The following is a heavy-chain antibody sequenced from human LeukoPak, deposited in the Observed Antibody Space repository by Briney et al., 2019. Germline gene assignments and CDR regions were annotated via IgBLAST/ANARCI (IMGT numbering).Heavy chain of an antibody. Sequence: SGPTLVKSTQTPRLTCTCSGFSFTPDAVSMGWDRQPPGKAMEWLSFIYGNGDERYSPPLNSTITISKYNSKDQVVLTRTDMDAVDTGTYNCVHRTTVTSVDDCGDGTPGT. D-gene: IGHD4-17*01. CDR1: GFSFTPDAVS. J-gene: IGHJ4*01. CDR3: VHRTTVTSVDD. V-gene: IGHV2-5*04. CDR2: IYGNGDE.